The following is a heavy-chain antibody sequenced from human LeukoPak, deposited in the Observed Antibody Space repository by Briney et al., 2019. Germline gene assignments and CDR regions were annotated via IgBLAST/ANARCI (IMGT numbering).Heavy chain of an antibody. CDR3: AKDQMGLRFLEWLSPFDY. CDR1: GFAFSSYA. Sequence: PEGSLRLSCAASGFAFSSYAMSWVRQAPGKGLEWVSAISGSGGSTYYADSVKGRFTISRDNSKNTLYLQMNSLRAEDTAVYYCAKDQMGLRFLEWLSPFDYWGQGTLVTVSS. J-gene: IGHJ4*02. D-gene: IGHD3-3*01. CDR2: ISGSGGST. V-gene: IGHV3-23*01.